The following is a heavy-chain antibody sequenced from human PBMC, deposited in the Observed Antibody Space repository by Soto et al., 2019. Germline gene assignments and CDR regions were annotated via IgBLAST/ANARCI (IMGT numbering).Heavy chain of an antibody. D-gene: IGHD3-9*01. CDR2: INDRGSI. J-gene: IGHJ2*01. Sequence: QVQLQQWGAGPLRPLETLSLTCGVSGGSFSGYYWAWIRQSPGKGLEWIGEINDRGSINYNPSLKSRVSISVDTSKNHYALNLRSVTAAVTAVYYGARESHDILTGPPWVWYFDLWGRGTLVTVSS. CDR1: GGSFSGYY. V-gene: IGHV4-34*01. CDR3: ARESHDILTGPPWVWYFDL.